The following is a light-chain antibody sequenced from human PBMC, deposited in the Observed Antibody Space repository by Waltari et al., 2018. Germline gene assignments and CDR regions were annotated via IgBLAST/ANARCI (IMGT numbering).Light chain of an antibody. CDR2: WAS. CDR3: QQYYSTPLT. CDR1: QSVLYSSNNKNY. V-gene: IGKV4-1*01. Sequence: DIVMTQSPDSLAVPLGERATLTCKSSQSVLYSSNNKNYLAWYQQKPGQPPKLLIYWASIRESGVPDRFSGSGSGTDFTLTISSLQAEDVAVYYCQQYYSTPLTFGQGTKLEIK. J-gene: IGKJ2*01.